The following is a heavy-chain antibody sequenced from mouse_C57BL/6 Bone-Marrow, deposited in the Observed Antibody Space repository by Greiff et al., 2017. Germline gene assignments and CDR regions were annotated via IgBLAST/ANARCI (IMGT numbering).Heavy chain of an antibody. CDR2: IWSGGST. V-gene: IGHV2-2*01. Sequence: VNVVESGPGLVQPSPSLSITCTVSGFSLTSYGVHWVRQSPGKGLEWLGVIWSGGSTDYNAAFISRLSISKDNSKIQVFFKMNSLQAEDTDIYSCARANWDFDYWGQGTTLTVSS. CDR1: GFSLTSYG. D-gene: IGHD4-1*01. CDR3: ARANWDFDY. J-gene: IGHJ2*01.